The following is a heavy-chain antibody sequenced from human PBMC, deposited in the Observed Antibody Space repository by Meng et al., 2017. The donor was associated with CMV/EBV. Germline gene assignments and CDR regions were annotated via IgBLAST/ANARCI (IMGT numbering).Heavy chain of an antibody. CDR2: IHLRGST. D-gene: IGHD2-21*02. CDR3: AREGDNPFDY. Sequence: VPLLEACPSTVEPYPALSPPLTVFVGPHRRWYFLLYLDRPPPREGLEWVWYIHLRGSTYYNPSLKSRVTISVDTSKNQFSLKLSSVTAADTAAYYCAREGDNPFDYWGQGTLVTVSS. CDR1: VGPHRRWYFL. V-gene: IGHV4-30-4*01. J-gene: IGHJ4*02.